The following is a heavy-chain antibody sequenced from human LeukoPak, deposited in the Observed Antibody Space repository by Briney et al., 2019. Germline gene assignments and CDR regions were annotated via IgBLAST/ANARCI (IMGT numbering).Heavy chain of an antibody. J-gene: IGHJ4*02. CDR3: ARVNGSYRHFDY. CDR2: INPSGGST. D-gene: IGHD1-26*01. Sequence: GASVKVSCKASGYTFTSYYMHWVRQAPGQGLEWMGIINPSGGSTSYAQKFQGRVTMTRDMSTSTVYMELSSLRSEDTAVYYCARVNGSYRHFDYWGQGTLVTVSS. CDR1: GYTFTSYY. V-gene: IGHV1-46*01.